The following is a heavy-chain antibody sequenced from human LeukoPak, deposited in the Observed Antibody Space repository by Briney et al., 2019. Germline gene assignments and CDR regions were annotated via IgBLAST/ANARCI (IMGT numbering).Heavy chain of an antibody. CDR3: ARVQGSVFSPYFDY. Sequence: GRSLRLSCAASGFTFSSYGMHWVRQAPGKGLEWVAVIWYDGSNKYYADSVKGRFTISRDNSKNTLYLQMNSLRAEDTAVYYRARVQGSVFSPYFDYWGQGTLVTVSS. CDR2: IWYDGSNK. CDR1: GFTFSSYG. V-gene: IGHV3-33*01. D-gene: IGHD2-8*01. J-gene: IGHJ4*02.